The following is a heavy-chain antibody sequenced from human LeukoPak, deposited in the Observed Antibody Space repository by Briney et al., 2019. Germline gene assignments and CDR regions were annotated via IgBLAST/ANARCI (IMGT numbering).Heavy chain of an antibody. Sequence: SETLSLTCTVSGGSISSYHWSWIRQPPGKGLEWIGYIYYSGSTNYNPSLNSRVTISRDTSKNHFSLELSSATAADTAVYYCARDSGSGTFTWGQGTLVTVSS. V-gene: IGHV4-59*01. CDR3: ARDSGSGTFT. J-gene: IGHJ5*02. D-gene: IGHD3-10*01. CDR2: IYYSGST. CDR1: GGSISSYH.